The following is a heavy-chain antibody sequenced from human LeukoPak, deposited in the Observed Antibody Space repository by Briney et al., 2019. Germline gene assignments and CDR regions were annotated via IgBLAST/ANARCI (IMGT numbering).Heavy chain of an antibody. CDR2: IYYSGST. CDR3: ARADWGELHDDDY. CDR1: GGSISSGGYY. D-gene: IGHD1-26*01. Sequence: PSETLSLTCTVSGGSISSGGYYWSWIRQHPGKGLEWIGYIYYSGSTYYNPSLKSRVTISVDTSKNQFSLKLSSVTAADTAVYYCARADWGELHDDDYWGQGTLVTVSS. V-gene: IGHV4-31*03. J-gene: IGHJ4*02.